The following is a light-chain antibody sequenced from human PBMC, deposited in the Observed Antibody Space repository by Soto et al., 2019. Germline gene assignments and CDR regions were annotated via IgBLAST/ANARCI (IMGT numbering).Light chain of an antibody. CDR3: QQRSNWIT. V-gene: IGKV3D-20*02. CDR2: DTS. Sequence: EIVLTQSPGTVSFSPGERATLPCRASQSVKSSYLAWYQHKPGQAPRLLIYDTSSRATGIPDRFSGSGSGTDFTLTIRSLEPEDFAVYYCQQRSNWITFGQGTRLEI. J-gene: IGKJ5*01. CDR1: QSVKSSY.